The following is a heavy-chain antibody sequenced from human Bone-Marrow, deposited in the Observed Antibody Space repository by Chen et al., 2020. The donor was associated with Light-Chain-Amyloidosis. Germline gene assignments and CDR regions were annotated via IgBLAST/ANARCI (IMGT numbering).Heavy chain of an antibody. CDR1: GGTFSNYA. Sequence: QVQLVQSGAEVKKPGSSVKVSCKASGGTFSNYAISWIRQAPGQRLEWIGGITPLFGTPNYAQKFQGGITIPADKITSTVYVELRSLKHENTAVYYCARGPGDTSGYFYLYWGQGTQITVSS. CDR2: ITPLFGTP. J-gene: IGHJ4*02. V-gene: IGHV1-69*06. CDR3: ARGPGDTSGYFYLY. D-gene: IGHD3-22*01.